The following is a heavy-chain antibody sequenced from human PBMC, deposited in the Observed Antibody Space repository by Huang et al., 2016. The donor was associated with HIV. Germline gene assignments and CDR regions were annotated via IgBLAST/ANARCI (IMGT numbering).Heavy chain of an antibody. CDR3: ARGPTAMVLDYFDY. J-gene: IGHJ4*02. CDR1: GGTFSNYA. D-gene: IGHD5-18*01. Sequence: QVQLVQSGSEVKKPGSSVKVSCKASGGTFSNYAISWVRQAPGQGLEWMGGNIPSFGTANDAQKVQGRVTITADEATSTAYMELSSLRSEDTAVYYCARGPTAMVLDYFDYWGQGTLVTVSS. CDR2: NIPSFGTA. V-gene: IGHV1-69*13.